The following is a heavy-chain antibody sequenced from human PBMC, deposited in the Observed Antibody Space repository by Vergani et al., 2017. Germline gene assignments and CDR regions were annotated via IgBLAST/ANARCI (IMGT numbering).Heavy chain of an antibody. J-gene: IGHJ4*02. Sequence: EVQMVESGGGLVKPGGSLRLSCAASGFTLGQYWMHWVRQGPGKGLEWVGRIKSQIDGGTTDYAAPVKGRFTISRDDSTNMLYLHMNSLKTEDTAVYYCTTLSPNWAHWWGQGTLVNVSS. CDR3: TTLSPNWAHW. CDR2: IKSQIDGGTT. D-gene: IGHD7-27*01. CDR1: GFTLGQYW. V-gene: IGHV3-15*01.